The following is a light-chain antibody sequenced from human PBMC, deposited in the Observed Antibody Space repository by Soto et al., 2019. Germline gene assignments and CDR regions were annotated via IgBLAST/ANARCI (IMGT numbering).Light chain of an antibody. CDR1: QIISGW. Sequence: DIQMSQSPSSLSASMGDRVTITCRARQIISGWLAWYQQKPGKAPNLLIYDASSLESGVPSRFSGSGSGTEFTLTISGLQPDDFATYYCQQYETYRTFGQGTKV. J-gene: IGKJ1*01. V-gene: IGKV1-5*01. CDR3: QQYETYRT. CDR2: DAS.